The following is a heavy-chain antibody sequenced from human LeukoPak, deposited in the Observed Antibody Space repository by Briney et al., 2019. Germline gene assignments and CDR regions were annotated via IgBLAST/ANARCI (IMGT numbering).Heavy chain of an antibody. D-gene: IGHD3-16*01. CDR1: GYIFTSYY. Sequence: ASVKISCKASGYIFTSYYLYWVRQAPGQGLEWMGVINPVGGVTTYAQRFQGRVTITRDTSASTAYMELSSLRSEDMAVYYCARVSPLGMTFDYWGQGTLVTVSS. V-gene: IGHV1-46*01. J-gene: IGHJ4*02. CDR2: INPVGGVT. CDR3: ARVSPLGMTFDY.